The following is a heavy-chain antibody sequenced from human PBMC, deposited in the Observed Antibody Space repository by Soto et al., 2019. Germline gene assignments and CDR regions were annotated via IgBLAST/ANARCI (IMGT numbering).Heavy chain of an antibody. V-gene: IGHV4-31*03. CDR3: ARVPLPPSDSYLHPYFDY. CDR1: GDSTGSGAYY. CDR2: IYYSEHT. Sequence: QVQLQESGPGLVKPSQTLSLTCTVSGDSTGSGAYYWIWIRQHPGKGLEWMGYIYYSEHTFYNPSPRRRVTISLDTSKNQFSLKLGSVTAADTAVDYCARVPLPPSDSYLHPYFDYWGQGTLVTVSS. J-gene: IGHJ4*02. D-gene: IGHD2-21*01.